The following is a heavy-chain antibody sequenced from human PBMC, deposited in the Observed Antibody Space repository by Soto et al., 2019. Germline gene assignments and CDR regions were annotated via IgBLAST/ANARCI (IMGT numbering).Heavy chain of an antibody. J-gene: IGHJ4*02. CDR1: GYSLTRYS. V-gene: IGHV1-3*01. D-gene: IGHD3-22*01. Sequence: GASVKVSCKASGYSLTRYSIHWVRQAPGQRLEWMGWINAGNGNTKFSQKFQGRVTITRDTSASTAYMELRGLRSEDTAVYFFSFLGSYYFDNTINYFDVWGQGTPVTVSS. CDR2: INAGNGNT. CDR3: SFLGSYYFDNTINYFDV.